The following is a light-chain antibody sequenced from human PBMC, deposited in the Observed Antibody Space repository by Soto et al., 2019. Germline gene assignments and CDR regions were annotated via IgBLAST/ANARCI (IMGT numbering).Light chain of an antibody. CDR2: GAS. J-gene: IGKJ4*01. V-gene: IGKV3-20*01. CDR3: QHFDDSLT. CDR1: QSVDSST. Sequence: EIVLTQSPGTLSLSPGERATLSCGASQSVDSSTLAWYQQKPGQAPRLLISGASNRATGIPDRFSGSGSGTDFTLAISRLEPEDFAVYYCQHFDDSLTFGGGTKVEIK.